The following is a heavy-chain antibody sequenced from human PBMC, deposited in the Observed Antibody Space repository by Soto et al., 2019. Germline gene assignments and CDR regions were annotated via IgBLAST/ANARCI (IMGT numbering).Heavy chain of an antibody. V-gene: IGHV3-30*18. CDR3: AKDPARVYYYYYGMDV. CDR1: GFTFSSYG. J-gene: IGHJ6*02. CDR2: ISYDGSNK. D-gene: IGHD2-15*01. Sequence: GGSLRLSCAASGFTFSSYGMHWVRQAPGKGLEWVAVISYDGSNKYYADSVKGRFTISRDNSKNTLYLQMNSLRAEDTAVYYCAKDPARVYYYYYGMDVWGQGTTVTVSS.